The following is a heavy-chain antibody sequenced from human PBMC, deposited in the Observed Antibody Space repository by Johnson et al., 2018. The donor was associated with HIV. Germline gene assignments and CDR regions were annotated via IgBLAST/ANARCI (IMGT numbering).Heavy chain of an antibody. CDR1: GFTFDDYG. CDR3: NTDRVDGGGSYYNAVDI. CDR2: IYSGGST. Sequence: VQLVESGGGVVHPGGSLRLSCAASGFTFDDYGMSWVRQAPGKGLEWVSLIYSGGSTYYADSVKGRFTISRHDSNKMLYLKMNSLKTEDTAVYYCNTDRVDGGGSYYNAVDIGGQGTMVTDSS. D-gene: IGHD1-26*01. J-gene: IGHJ3*02. V-gene: IGHV3-66*01.